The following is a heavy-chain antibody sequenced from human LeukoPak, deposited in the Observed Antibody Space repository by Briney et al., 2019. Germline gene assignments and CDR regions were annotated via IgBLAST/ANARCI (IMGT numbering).Heavy chain of an antibody. CDR1: GFTFSSYW. CDR3: ARARASGRSGFDY. CDR2: INSDGSSI. Sequence: PGGSLRLSCAASGFTFSSYWMHWVRQAPGKGLVWVSRINSDGSSISYADSVKGRFTISRDNAKNTLYLQMNSLRDEDTAVYYCARARASGRSGFDYWGQGTLVTVSS. J-gene: IGHJ4*02. V-gene: IGHV3-74*01. D-gene: IGHD2-15*01.